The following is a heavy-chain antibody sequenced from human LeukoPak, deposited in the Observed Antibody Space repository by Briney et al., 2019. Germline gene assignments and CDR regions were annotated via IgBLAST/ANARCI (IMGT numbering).Heavy chain of an antibody. D-gene: IGHD4-11*01. CDR1: GGSISSYY. V-gene: IGHV4-4*07. CDR3: ARTATVTNAGYFDL. J-gene: IGHJ2*01. Sequence: SETLSLTCPVSGGSISSYYWSWIRQPAGKGLEWIGRIYTSGSTNYNPSLKSRVTMSVDTSKNQFSLKLSSVTAADTAVYYCARTATVTNAGYFDLWGRGTLVTVSS. CDR2: IYTSGST.